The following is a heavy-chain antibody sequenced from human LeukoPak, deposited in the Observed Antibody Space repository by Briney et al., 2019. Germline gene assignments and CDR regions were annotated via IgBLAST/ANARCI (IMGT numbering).Heavy chain of an antibody. CDR1: GGSITSYY. D-gene: IGHD5-12*01. V-gene: IGHV4-59*01. Sequence: SESLSLTCTVSGGSITSYYWSWIRQPPGKGLEWIAYIYYSGSTNYNPSLKSRVTISVDKSKNQFSLKLRSVTAADTAVYYCARGGGYDFYYYYMDVWGKGTTVTISS. J-gene: IGHJ6*03. CDR2: IYYSGST. CDR3: ARGGGYDFYYYYMDV.